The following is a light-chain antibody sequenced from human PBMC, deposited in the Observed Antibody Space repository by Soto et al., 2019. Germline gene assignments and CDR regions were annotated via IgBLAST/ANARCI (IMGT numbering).Light chain of an antibody. V-gene: IGKV3-20*01. CDR3: QQYGTNPKT. Sequence: EIVLTQSPGTLSLSPGERATLSCRASQSVRSGYLAWYQQKPGQAPRLLIYGASNRDTGIPDRFSGRGSGTDFTLTISRLEPEDLAVYFCQQYGTNPKTFGGGTKLEIK. CDR1: QSVRSGY. J-gene: IGKJ4*02. CDR2: GAS.